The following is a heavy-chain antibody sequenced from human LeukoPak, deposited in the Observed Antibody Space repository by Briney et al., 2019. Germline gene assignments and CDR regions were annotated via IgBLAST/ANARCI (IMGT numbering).Heavy chain of an antibody. Sequence: ASLTVSCKPSGYTFPAYFIHWVRQSPGQGLEWMGWINPNSGGIKYAQKFQGRVTMTRDTSISTAYMELSRLRSDDTAVYYCARDSYSDYVGDWFDPWGHGTLVTVSS. CDR3: ARDSYSDYVGDWFDP. CDR2: INPNSGGI. V-gene: IGHV1-2*02. J-gene: IGHJ5*02. D-gene: IGHD4-11*01. CDR1: GYTFPAYF.